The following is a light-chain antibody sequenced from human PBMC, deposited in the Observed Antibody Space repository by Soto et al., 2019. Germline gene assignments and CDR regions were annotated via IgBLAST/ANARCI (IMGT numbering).Light chain of an antibody. Sequence: DSVMPKPTDSLAVSLGERATMNCKGSRSVLYKSNNQNHLAWYQQKPGQPPQLIIYWASTRESGVPERFSGSGSGTDFTLTISSLEAEDVAFYWCQQYFDVPFTFGGGTMAAIK. CDR3: QQYFDVPFT. V-gene: IGKV4-1*01. CDR1: RSVLYKSNNQNH. CDR2: WAS. J-gene: IGKJ4*01.